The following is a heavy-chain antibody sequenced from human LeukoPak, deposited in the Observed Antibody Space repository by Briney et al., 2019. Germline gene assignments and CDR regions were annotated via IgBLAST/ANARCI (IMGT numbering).Heavy chain of an antibody. CDR1: GGSFSGYY. V-gene: IGHV4-34*01. CDR2: INHSGST. Sequence: SETLSLTCAVYGGSFSGYYWSWIRQPPGKGLEWIGEINHSGSTNYNPSLKSRVTISVDTSKNQFSLKLSSVTAADTAVYFCARGPDSSGYYCFDYWGQGTLVTVSS. D-gene: IGHD3-22*01. CDR3: ARGPDSSGYYCFDY. J-gene: IGHJ4*02.